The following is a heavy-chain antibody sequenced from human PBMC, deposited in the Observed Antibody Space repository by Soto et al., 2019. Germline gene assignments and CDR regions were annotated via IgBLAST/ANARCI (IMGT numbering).Heavy chain of an antibody. CDR2: INPNSGGT. CDR1: GYTFTGYY. V-gene: IGHV1-2*04. J-gene: IGHJ4*02. D-gene: IGHD1-26*01. CDR3: AKGSGSYDDY. Sequence: QVQLVQSGAEVKKPGASVKVSCKASGYTFTGYYMHWVRQAPGQGLEWMGWINPNSGGTNDAQQFQSWVTMTTDTSISTAKKELSRLRSDDTAVYCCAKGSGSYDDYWGQGTLVTVSS.